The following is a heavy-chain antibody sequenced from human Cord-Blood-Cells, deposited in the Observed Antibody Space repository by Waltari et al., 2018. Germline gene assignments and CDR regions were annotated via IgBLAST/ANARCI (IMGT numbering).Heavy chain of an antibody. CDR2: MNRNGGNT. CDR3: ARGELVTYRSI. Sequence: QVQLLQSGAEVKKPGASVKVSFTASGYTFTRYDINSVLQATGQGLEWMGWMNRNGGNTGDAQKFQGRVTMTRNTPISTADMGLSSLRSEDTAVYYCARGELVTYRSIWGQWTMVTVSS. CDR1: GYTFTRYD. D-gene: IGHD3-16*01. V-gene: IGHV1-8*01. J-gene: IGHJ3*02.